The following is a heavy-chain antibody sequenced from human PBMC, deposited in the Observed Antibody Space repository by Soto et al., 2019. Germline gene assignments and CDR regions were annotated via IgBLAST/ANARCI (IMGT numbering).Heavy chain of an antibody. Sequence: PGGSLRLSCAASGFTFSSYDMSWVRQAPGKGLEWVSGISGSGGSTYYADSVKGRFTISRDNSKNTLYLQMNSLRAEDTAVYYCAKDFYSSLVAPLPLLGDWGQGTLVTVSS. D-gene: IGHD6-13*01. CDR2: ISGSGGST. CDR1: GFTFSSYD. J-gene: IGHJ4*02. V-gene: IGHV3-23*01. CDR3: AKDFYSSLVAPLPLLGD.